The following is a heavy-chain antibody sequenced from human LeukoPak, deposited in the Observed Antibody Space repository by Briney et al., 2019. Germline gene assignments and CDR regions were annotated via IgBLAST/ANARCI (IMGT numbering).Heavy chain of an antibody. CDR1: GGSFSGYY. CDR2: INHSGSA. CDR3: ARDSKDLSFFRLGDAFDI. D-gene: IGHD2-15*01. J-gene: IGHJ3*02. Sequence: SETLSLTCAVYGGSFSGYYWSWIRQPPGKGLEWIGEINHSGSANYNPSLKSRVTISVDTSKNQFSLKLSSVTAADTAVYYCARDSKDLSFFRLGDAFDIWGQGTMVTVSS. V-gene: IGHV4-34*01.